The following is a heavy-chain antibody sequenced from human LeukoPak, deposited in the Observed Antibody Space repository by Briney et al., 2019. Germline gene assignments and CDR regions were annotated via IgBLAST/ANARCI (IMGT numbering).Heavy chain of an antibody. Sequence: GGSLRLSCAASGFTFSNYAMTWVRQAPGKGLQWVSAISGSGGSTYYADSVKGRFTISRDNLKNTLYLQVNSLRVEDTAVYYCAKEARPGYCSGGSCSWFDPWGQGGLVTVSS. CDR2: ISGSGGST. V-gene: IGHV3-23*01. CDR3: AKEARPGYCSGGSCSWFDP. J-gene: IGHJ5*02. CDR1: GFTFSNYA. D-gene: IGHD2-15*01.